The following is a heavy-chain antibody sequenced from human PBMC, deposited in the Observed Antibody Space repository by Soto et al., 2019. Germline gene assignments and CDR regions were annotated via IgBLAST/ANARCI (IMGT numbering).Heavy chain of an antibody. Sequence: QLQLQESGSGLVKPSQTLSLTCAVSGGSISSGGYSWSWIRQPPGKGLEWIGYIYHSGSTYYNPSLKSRVTISVDRSKNQFSLKLSSVTAADTAVYYCARDPGDYVEEWGAFDIWGQGTMVTVSS. CDR3: ARDPGDYVEEWGAFDI. CDR2: IYHSGST. J-gene: IGHJ3*02. CDR1: GGSISSGGYS. D-gene: IGHD4-17*01. V-gene: IGHV4-30-2*01.